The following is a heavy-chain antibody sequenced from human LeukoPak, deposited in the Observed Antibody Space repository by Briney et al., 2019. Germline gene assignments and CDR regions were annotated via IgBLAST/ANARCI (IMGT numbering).Heavy chain of an antibody. J-gene: IGHJ4*02. V-gene: IGHV1-18*01. Sequence: ASVKVSCKASGYTFTSYGISWVRQAPGQGLEWMGWISAYNGNTNYAQKFQGRVTMTTDTSSSTAYMEVRSLRSDDTAVYYCARDDRITIFGGRFDYWGQGTLVTVSS. CDR3: ARDDRITIFGGRFDY. CDR2: ISAYNGNT. CDR1: GYTFTSYG. D-gene: IGHD3-3*01.